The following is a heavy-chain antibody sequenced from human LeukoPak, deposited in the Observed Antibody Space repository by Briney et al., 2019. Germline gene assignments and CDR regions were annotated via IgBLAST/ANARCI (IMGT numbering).Heavy chain of an antibody. CDR2: IYYSGST. CDR3: ARGGGVVWFDY. CDR1: GGSISSGGYY. V-gene: IGHV4-31*03. D-gene: IGHD3-3*01. J-gene: IGHJ4*02. Sequence: SETLSLTCTVSGGSISSGGYYWSWIRQHPGKGLEWVGYIYYSGSTYYNPSLKSRVTISVDTSKNQFSLKLSSVTAADTAVYYCARGGGVVWFDYWGQGTLVTVSS.